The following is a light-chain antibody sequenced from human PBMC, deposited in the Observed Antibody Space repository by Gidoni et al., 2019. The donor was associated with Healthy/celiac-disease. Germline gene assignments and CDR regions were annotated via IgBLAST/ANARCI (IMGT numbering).Light chain of an antibody. V-gene: IGKV1-27*01. J-gene: IGKJ2*01. Sequence: DIQMTQTPSTLPSSVGDRDTITCRARQGISNYVAWYQQKQGKVPKRLIYAASTLQSGVPSRYSGSGSGKDFTLTISSLQPEDVATYYCQQYNSAPYTCGQGTKLEIK. CDR2: AAS. CDR1: QGISNY. CDR3: QQYNSAPYT.